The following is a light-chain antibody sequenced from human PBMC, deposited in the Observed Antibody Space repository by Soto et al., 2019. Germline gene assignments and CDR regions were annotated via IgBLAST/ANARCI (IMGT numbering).Light chain of an antibody. V-gene: IGLV2-14*01. CDR1: SSDVGGYDY. CDR2: EVN. CDR3: AAWDDGLNGWV. J-gene: IGLJ3*02. Sequence: QSALTQPASVSGSPGQSITISCTGTSSDVGGYDYVSWYQLHPGKAPKLMVFEVNNRPSGVSYRFSGSKSGNTASLTISGLQAEDEADYYCAAWDDGLNGWVFGGGTKVTVL.